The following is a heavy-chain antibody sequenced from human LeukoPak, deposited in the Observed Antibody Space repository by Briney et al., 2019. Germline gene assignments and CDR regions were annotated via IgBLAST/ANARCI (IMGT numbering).Heavy chain of an antibody. Sequence: GGSLRLSCAASGFTFSSYAMHWVRQASGKGLEWVAVISYDGSNKYYADSVKGRFTISRDNSKNTLYLQMNSLRAEDTAVYYCAREGLYYGMDVWGQGTTATVSS. V-gene: IGHV3-30-3*01. CDR2: ISYDGSNK. CDR1: GFTFSSYA. CDR3: AREGLYYGMDV. J-gene: IGHJ6*02.